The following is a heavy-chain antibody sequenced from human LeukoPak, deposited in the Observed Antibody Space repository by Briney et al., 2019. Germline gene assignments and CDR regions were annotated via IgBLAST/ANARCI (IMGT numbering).Heavy chain of an antibody. CDR3: ARSRYFDWSSSPPYYFDY. D-gene: IGHD3-9*01. CDR1: GYTFSKYG. J-gene: IGHJ4*02. Sequence: GASVKVSCKASGYTFSKYGISWLRQAPGQGLEWMGWINTYTGDTDSAQKVHGRLTVTTDSATSTAYMELRSLTSDDTAVYYCARSRYFDWSSSPPYYFDYWGLGTVVTVSS. V-gene: IGHV1-18*01. CDR2: INTYTGDT.